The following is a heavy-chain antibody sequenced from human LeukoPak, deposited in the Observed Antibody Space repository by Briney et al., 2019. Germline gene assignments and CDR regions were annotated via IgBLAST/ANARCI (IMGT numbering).Heavy chain of an antibody. CDR1: GYIFSSYW. CDR2: IYPGDSDI. V-gene: IGHV5-51*01. Sequence: GESLKISCKVSGYIFSSYWIGWVRQMPGKGPEWLVIIYPGDSDIKYSPSFEGQVTISADESNSTAYLQWTSLKASDTAMYYCARRSSSGGYYFDYWGQGTLVTVSS. D-gene: IGHD3-16*01. J-gene: IGHJ4*02. CDR3: ARRSSSGGYYFDY.